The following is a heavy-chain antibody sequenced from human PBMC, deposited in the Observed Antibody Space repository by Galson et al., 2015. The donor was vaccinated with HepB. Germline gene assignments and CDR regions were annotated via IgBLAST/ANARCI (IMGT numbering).Heavy chain of an antibody. Sequence: SVKVSCKASGYTFTGYYMHWVRQAPGQGLEWMGRINPNSGGTNYAQKFQGRVTMTRDTSISTAYMELSRLRSDDTAVYYCASQAVAPSEDAFDIWGQGTMVTVSS. CDR2: INPNSGGT. V-gene: IGHV1-2*06. CDR3: ASQAVAPSEDAFDI. CDR1: GYTFTGYY. J-gene: IGHJ3*02. D-gene: IGHD6-19*01.